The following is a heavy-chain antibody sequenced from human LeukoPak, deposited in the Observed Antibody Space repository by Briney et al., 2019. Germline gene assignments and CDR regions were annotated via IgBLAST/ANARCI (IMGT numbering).Heavy chain of an antibody. CDR3: ARLSRYSAPVVVPALD. CDR2: IYTSGST. V-gene: IGHV4-4*07. D-gene: IGHD2-2*01. Sequence: SETLSLTCTVSGGSISSYYWSWIRQPAGKGLEWIGRIYTSGSTNYNPSLKSRVTISVDTSKNQFSLKLSSVTAADTAVYYCARLSRYSAPVVVPALDWGQGTLVTVSS. J-gene: IGHJ4*02. CDR1: GGSISSYY.